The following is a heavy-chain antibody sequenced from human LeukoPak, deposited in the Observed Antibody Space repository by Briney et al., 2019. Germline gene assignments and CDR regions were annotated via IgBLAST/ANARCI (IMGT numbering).Heavy chain of an antibody. CDR3: ARDPRADTAMVTGWFDP. CDR2: INPNSGGT. D-gene: IGHD5-18*01. J-gene: IGHJ5*02. Sequence: ASVTVSCKASVSTFITYGMGWGRQAPGQGLEWMGWINPNSGGTNYAQKFQGRVTMTRDTSISTAYMELSRLRSDDTAVYYCARDPRADTAMVTGWFDPWGQGTLVTVSS. V-gene: IGHV1-2*02. CDR1: VSTFITYG.